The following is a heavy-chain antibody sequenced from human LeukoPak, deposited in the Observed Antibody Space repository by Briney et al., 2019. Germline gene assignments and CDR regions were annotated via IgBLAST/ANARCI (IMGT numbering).Heavy chain of an antibody. CDR1: GGTFSSYA. D-gene: IGHD5-18*01. V-gene: IGHV1-69*13. J-gene: IGHJ4*02. CDR3: AREDSYGSLVDY. Sequence: SVKVSFTASGGTFSSYAISWVRQAPGRGLEWMGGIIPIFGTANYAQKFQGRVTITADESTSTAYMELSSLRSEDTAVYYCAREDSYGSLVDYWGQGTLVTVSS. CDR2: IIPIFGTA.